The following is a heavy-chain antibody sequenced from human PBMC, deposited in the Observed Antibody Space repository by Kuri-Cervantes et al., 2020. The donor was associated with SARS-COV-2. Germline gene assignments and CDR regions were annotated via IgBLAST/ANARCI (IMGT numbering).Heavy chain of an antibody. Sequence: TCKASGYTFTGYYMHWVRQAPGKGLEWMGGFDPEDGETIYAQKFQGRVTMTEDTSTDTAYMELSSLRSEDTAVYYCARGHPLSLGYGFASYYYYYGMDVWGQGTTVTVSS. J-gene: IGHJ6*02. V-gene: IGHV1-24*01. CDR2: FDPEDGET. CDR1: GYTFTGYY. CDR3: ARGHPLSLGYGFASYYYYYGMDV. D-gene: IGHD3-10*01.